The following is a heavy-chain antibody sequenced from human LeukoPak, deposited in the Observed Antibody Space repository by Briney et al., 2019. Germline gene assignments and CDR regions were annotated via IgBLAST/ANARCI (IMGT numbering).Heavy chain of an antibody. V-gene: IGHV4-39*07. CDR3: ARERLTTITTNGMDV. J-gene: IGHJ6*02. D-gene: IGHD4-11*01. CDR1: GGSISSSSYY. Sequence: SETLSLTCTVSGGSISSSSYYWGWIRQPPGKGLEWIGSIYYSGSTYYNPSLKSRVSMSVDTSKNQFSLKVISVTAADTAVYYCARERLTTITTNGMDVWGQGTTVTVSS. CDR2: IYYSGST.